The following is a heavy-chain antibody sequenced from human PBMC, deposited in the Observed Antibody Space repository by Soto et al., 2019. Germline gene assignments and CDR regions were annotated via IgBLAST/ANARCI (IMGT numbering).Heavy chain of an antibody. V-gene: IGHV3-48*01. CDR1: GFSFSYYG. Sequence: EVQLVESGGGLVQPGGSLRLSCAASGFSFSYYGMNWVRQAPGKGLEWVSYISTSNSNIYYADSVKGRFTISRDNAKNSLSLQMNSLRAADTAVYYCARETSTGNYYMDVWGKGTTVTVSS. CDR3: ARETSTGNYYMDV. CDR2: ISTSNSNI. J-gene: IGHJ6*03. D-gene: IGHD2-2*01.